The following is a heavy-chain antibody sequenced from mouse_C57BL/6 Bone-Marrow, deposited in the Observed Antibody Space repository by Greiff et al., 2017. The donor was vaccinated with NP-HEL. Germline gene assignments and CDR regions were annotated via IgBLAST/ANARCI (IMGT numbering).Heavy chain of an antibody. D-gene: IGHD1-1*01. Sequence: EVKLVESGGGLVQSGRSLRLSCATSGFTFSDFYMEWVRQAPGKGLEWIAASRNKANDYTTEYSASVKGRFIVSRDTSQSNLYLQMNALRAEDTAIYYCARDRYYCGSSDWYFDVWGTGTTVTVSS. J-gene: IGHJ1*03. CDR3: ARDRYYCGSSDWYFDV. CDR1: GFTFSDFY. CDR2: SRNKANDYTT. V-gene: IGHV7-1*01.